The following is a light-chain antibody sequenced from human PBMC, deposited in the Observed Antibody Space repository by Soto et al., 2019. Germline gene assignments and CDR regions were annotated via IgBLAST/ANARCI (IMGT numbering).Light chain of an antibody. Sequence: QSVLTQPPSASGTPGQRVIISCSGSNSNIGTYTVNWYQQLPGTAPKLLIYTDYQRPSGVPDRFSGSMSGTSASLAISGLQSEDEADYYCASWDDSLSGGVFGGGTKLTVL. V-gene: IGLV1-44*01. CDR3: ASWDDSLSGGV. CDR2: TDY. CDR1: NSNIGTYT. J-gene: IGLJ3*02.